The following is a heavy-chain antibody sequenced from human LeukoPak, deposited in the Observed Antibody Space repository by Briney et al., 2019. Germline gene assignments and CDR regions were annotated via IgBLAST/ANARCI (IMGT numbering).Heavy chain of an antibody. Sequence: SGGSLRLSCAASGFSFSNYDMTWVRQAPGKGPDWVSTLSDSGGSTYYADSVKGRFTISRDNSKNTLYLQMSSLRAEDTAIYFCAKRLYYGSGPLDIWGQGTMVTVSS. D-gene: IGHD3-10*01. CDR2: LSDSGGST. V-gene: IGHV3-23*01. CDR3: AKRLYYGSGPLDI. CDR1: GFSFSNYD. J-gene: IGHJ3*02.